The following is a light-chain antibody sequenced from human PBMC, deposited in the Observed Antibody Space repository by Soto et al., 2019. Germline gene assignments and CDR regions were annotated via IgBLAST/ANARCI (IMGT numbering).Light chain of an antibody. CDR2: DAS. J-gene: IGKJ1*01. Sequence: EIVMTQSPGTLSVSPGARVTLSCRASQSVSSKLVWYQRKHGQTPRLLIYDASTRATGLPGRFSGSGSGTELTLTISSLQSEDGEVYDCQQYNNWPWTFGQGTKVDIK. CDR3: QQYNNWPWT. V-gene: IGKV3-15*01. CDR1: QSVSSK.